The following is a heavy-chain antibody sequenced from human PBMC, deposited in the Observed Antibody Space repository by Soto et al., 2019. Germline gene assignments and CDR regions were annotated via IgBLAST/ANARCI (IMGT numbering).Heavy chain of an antibody. CDR2: ISYDGSNK. CDR1: GFTFSSDG. V-gene: IGHV3-30*18. CDR3: AKAGVVPDAMLYWFDP. J-gene: IGHJ5*02. D-gene: IGHD2-2*01. Sequence: QVQLVESGGGVVQPGRSLVLSCAASGFTFSSDGMHWVRQAPGKGLEWVAVISYDGSNKYYADSVKGRFTISRDNSKNTLYLQMNSLRAEDTAVYYCAKAGVVPDAMLYWFDPWGQGTLVTVST.